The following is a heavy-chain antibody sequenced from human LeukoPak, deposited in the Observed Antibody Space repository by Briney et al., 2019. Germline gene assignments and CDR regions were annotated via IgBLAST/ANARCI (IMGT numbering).Heavy chain of an antibody. Sequence: GGSLRLSCAASGFTFSNYAMSWVRQAPGEGLEWVSGINGIGASTYYADSVKGRFTISRDNSRNTMYLQMNSLRAEDTAVYYCAKDRPNGMDVWGQGTTVTVSS. CDR2: INGIGAST. J-gene: IGHJ6*02. CDR3: AKDRPNGMDV. V-gene: IGHV3-23*01. CDR1: GFTFSNYA.